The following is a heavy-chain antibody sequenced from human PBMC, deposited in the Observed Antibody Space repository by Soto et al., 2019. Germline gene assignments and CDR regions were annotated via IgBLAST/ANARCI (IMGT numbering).Heavy chain of an antibody. Sequence: EVQLVESGGGLVQPGGSLRLSCAVSGFTVSSNYMSWVRQAPGKGLEWVAVVYSGGSTYYADSVKGRFTISRDNSKNTLHLQMNSLSAEDTAVYFCARSGGSYFKNWFDPWGLGTMVTVSS. J-gene: IGHJ5*02. CDR2: VYSGGST. D-gene: IGHD2-15*01. V-gene: IGHV3-66*01. CDR1: GFTVSSNY. CDR3: ARSGGSYFKNWFDP.